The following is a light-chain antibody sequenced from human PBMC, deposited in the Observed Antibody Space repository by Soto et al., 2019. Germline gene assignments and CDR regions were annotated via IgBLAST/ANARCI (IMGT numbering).Light chain of an antibody. Sequence: QSVLTHPPSVSGAPGQRVTISCTGSSSNIGAGYAVHWYQQLPGTAPKLLIYGNSNRPSGVPDRFSGSKSGTSASLAITGLQAEDEADYYCQSYDSSLSGVFGTGTKLTVL. CDR3: QSYDSSLSGV. CDR1: SSNIGAGYA. V-gene: IGLV1-40*01. J-gene: IGLJ1*01. CDR2: GNS.